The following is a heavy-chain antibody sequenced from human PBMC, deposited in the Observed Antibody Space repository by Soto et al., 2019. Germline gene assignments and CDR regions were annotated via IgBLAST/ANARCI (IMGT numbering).Heavy chain of an antibody. CDR3: AREFAVPAATAGVGYYYYGMDV. J-gene: IGHJ6*02. Sequence: EVQLVESGGGLVQPGGSLRLSCAASGFTVSSNYMSWVRQAPGKGLEWVSVIYSGGSTYYADSVKGRFTISRHNSKNTQYLQMNSLRAEDTAVYYCAREFAVPAATAGVGYYYYGMDVWGQGTTVTVSS. CDR1: GFTVSSNY. V-gene: IGHV3-53*04. D-gene: IGHD2-2*01. CDR2: IYSGGST.